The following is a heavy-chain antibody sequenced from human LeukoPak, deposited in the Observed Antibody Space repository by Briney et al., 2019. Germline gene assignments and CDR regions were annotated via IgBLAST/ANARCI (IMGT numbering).Heavy chain of an antibody. CDR2: ISSDSNYI. CDR1: GFTFSSYS. D-gene: IGHD3-9*01. CDR3: AKDRGPITIFGVDY. J-gene: IGHJ4*02. V-gene: IGHV3-21*04. Sequence: GGSLRLSCAASGFTFSSYSMNWVRQAPGKGLEWVSSISSDSNYIYYADSVKGRFTISRDNAKDSLYLHMNSLRAEDTAVYYCAKDRGPITIFGVDYWGQGTLVTVSS.